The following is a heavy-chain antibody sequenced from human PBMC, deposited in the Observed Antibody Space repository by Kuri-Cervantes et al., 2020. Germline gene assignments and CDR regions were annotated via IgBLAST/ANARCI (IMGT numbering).Heavy chain of an antibody. CDR3: AKLGARG. CDR1: GFTFSSYA. D-gene: IGHD3-16*01. Sequence: GGSLRLSCAASGFTFSSYAMNWVRQAPGKGLEWVSTISSSGGNTYYADSVKGRFTISRDNSKNTLYLQMSSLRAEDTAVYYCAKLGARGWGQGTLVTVSS. V-gene: IGHV3-23*01. CDR2: ISSSGGNT. J-gene: IGHJ4*02.